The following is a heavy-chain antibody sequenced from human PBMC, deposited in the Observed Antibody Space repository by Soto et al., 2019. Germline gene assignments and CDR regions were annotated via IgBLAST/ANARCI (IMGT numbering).Heavy chain of an antibody. CDR1: GFAFSDYY. D-gene: IGHD4-17*01. Sequence: QVQLVESGGGLVKPGGSLRLSCAASGFAFSDYYMSWIRQAPGKGLEWVSYISSGGSSEYYADSVKGRFTISRDNAKNSLSLQMNSLRAEDSAVYYCAREYTSTTDYYYYMDVWGKGTTVIVSS. V-gene: IGHV3-11*01. CDR2: ISSGGSSE. CDR3: AREYTSTTDYYYYMDV. J-gene: IGHJ6*03.